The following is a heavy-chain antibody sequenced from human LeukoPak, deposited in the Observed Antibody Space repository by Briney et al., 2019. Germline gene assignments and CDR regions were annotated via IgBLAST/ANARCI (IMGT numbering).Heavy chain of an antibody. J-gene: IGHJ4*02. D-gene: IGHD3-10*01. V-gene: IGHV1-69*13. CDR3: VSHVRGVTLHY. CDR1: GGAFNTYA. Sequence: GASVKVSCKASGGAFNTYALIWVRQAPGQGLEWMGGITPIFGTANYAQKFQGRVTITADESTSTAYMELSSLRSEDTAVYYCVSHVRGVTLHYWGQGTLVTVSS. CDR2: ITPIFGTA.